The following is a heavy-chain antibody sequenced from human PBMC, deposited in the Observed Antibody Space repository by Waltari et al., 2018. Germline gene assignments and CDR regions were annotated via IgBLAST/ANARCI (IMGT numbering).Heavy chain of an antibody. CDR3: ARRSDCSGGSCYGMDV. J-gene: IGHJ6*02. D-gene: IGHD2-15*01. CDR1: GDSVSSNSAA. CDR2: TYYRAKWYN. V-gene: IGHV6-1*01. Sequence: VQLQQSGPGLVKPSQTLSLTCAISGDSVSSNSAAWNWIRQSPSRGLEWLGRTYYRAKWYNDYAVSVKSRITINPDTSKNQFSLQLNSVTPEDTAGYYCARRSDCSGGSCYGMDVWGQGTTVTVSS.